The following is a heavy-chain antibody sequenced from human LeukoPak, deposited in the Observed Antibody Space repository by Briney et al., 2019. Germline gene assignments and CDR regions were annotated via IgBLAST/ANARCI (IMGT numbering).Heavy chain of an antibody. CDR2: IIPIFGTA. CDR1: GGTFSSYA. CDR3: ATVIAAAGTGYYYYMDV. Sequence: SSVKVSCKTSGGTFSSYAISWVRQAPGQGLEWMGGIIPIFGTANYAQKFQGRVTITTDESTSTAYMELSSLRSEDTAVYYCATVIAAAGTGYYYYMDVWGKGTTVTVSS. J-gene: IGHJ6*03. D-gene: IGHD6-13*01. V-gene: IGHV1-69*05.